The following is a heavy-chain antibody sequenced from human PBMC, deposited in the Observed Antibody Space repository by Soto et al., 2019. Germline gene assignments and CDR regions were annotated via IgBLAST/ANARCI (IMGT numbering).Heavy chain of an antibody. CDR2: VHYRGST. V-gene: IGHV4-30-4*08. D-gene: IGHD3-3*01. Sequence: TLSLTCIVSGESISGTIYYWSWIRQPPGKGLEWIGYVHYRGSTYYNPSLKSRITISSDTSKNQFSLNLRSVTAADTAVYYCARGADAGIFFYFYYMDVWGKGTLVTVSS. CDR1: GESISGTIYY. CDR3: ARGADAGIFFYFYYMDV. J-gene: IGHJ6*03.